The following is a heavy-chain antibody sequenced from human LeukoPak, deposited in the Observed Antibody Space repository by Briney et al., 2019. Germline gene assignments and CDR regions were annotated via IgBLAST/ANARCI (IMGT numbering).Heavy chain of an antibody. Sequence: PGGSLRLSCAASGFTFSSYAMHWVRQAPGKGLEWVAVISYDGSSKYYADSVKGRFTISRDNSKNTLYLQMNSLRAEDTAVYYCARDAMGCDYWGQGTLVTVSS. J-gene: IGHJ4*02. CDR2: ISYDGSSK. CDR3: ARDAMGCDY. D-gene: IGHD2-15*01. V-gene: IGHV3-30*04. CDR1: GFTFSSYA.